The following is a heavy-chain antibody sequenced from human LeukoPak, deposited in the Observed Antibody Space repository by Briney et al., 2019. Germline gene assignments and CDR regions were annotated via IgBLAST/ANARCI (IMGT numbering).Heavy chain of an antibody. D-gene: IGHD3-10*01. CDR3: ARGLYYYGSGSYYNPNRWFDP. J-gene: IGHJ5*02. CDR1: GGSFSGYL. CDR2: INYNGQIA. V-gene: IGHV4-34*01. Sequence: SETLSLTCAVSGGSFSGYLWSWLRQPPGKGLEWIGEINYNGQIANYNPSLKSRVTMSVDTSQNQFSLKLSSVTAADTAVYYCARGLYYYGSGSYYNPNRWFDPWGQGTLVTVSS.